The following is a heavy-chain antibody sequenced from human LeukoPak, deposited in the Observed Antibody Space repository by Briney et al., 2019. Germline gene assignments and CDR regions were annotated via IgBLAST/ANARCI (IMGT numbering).Heavy chain of an antibody. CDR3: AREPCGGDCYSSGAFDI. J-gene: IGHJ3*02. CDR2: IYYSGST. D-gene: IGHD2-21*01. CDR1: GGSISSYY. V-gene: IGHV4-59*13. Sequence: SETLSLTCTVSGGSISSYYWSWIRQPPGKGLEWIGYIYYSGSTNYNPSLKSRVTISVDTSKNQFSLKLSSVTAADTAVYYCAREPCGGDCYSSGAFDIWGQGTMVTVSS.